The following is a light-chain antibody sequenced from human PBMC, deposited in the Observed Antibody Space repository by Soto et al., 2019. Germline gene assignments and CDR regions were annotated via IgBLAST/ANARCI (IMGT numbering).Light chain of an antibody. CDR1: QSVSIY. J-gene: IGKJ4*01. Sequence: EIVLTQSPATLSLPPGERATLSCRASQSVSIYLAWYQQKPGQAPRLLIYDASNRASGIPARFSGSGSGTDFTLTISSLEPEDFAVYYCQQRSNWPRLTFGGGTKVEIK. V-gene: IGKV3-11*01. CDR3: QQRSNWPRLT. CDR2: DAS.